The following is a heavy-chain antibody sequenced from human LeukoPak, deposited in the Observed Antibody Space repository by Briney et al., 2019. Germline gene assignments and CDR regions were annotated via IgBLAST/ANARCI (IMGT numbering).Heavy chain of an antibody. CDR3: AKTGRFDNWFDP. CDR2: ISWNSGSI. J-gene: IGHJ5*02. D-gene: IGHD3-10*01. V-gene: IGHV3-9*01. Sequence: GRSLRLSCAASGFTFDDYAMHWVRQAPGKGLEWVSGISWNSGSIGYADSVKGRFTISRDNAKNSLYLQMNSLRAEDTALYYCAKTGRFDNWFDPWGRGTLVTVSS. CDR1: GFTFDDYA.